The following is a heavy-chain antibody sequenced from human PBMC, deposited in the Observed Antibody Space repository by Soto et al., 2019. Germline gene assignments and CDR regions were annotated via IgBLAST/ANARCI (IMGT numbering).Heavy chain of an antibody. CDR3: DTLTGYSHDY. V-gene: IGHV4-34*01. CDR2: INHSGST. CDR1: GASFSGYY. J-gene: IGHJ4*02. Sequence: SETLSLTCAVYGASFSGYYWTWIRQPPGTGLEWIGEINHSGSTNYNPSLKSRVTISVDTSKNQFSLKTEDTAVYYCTTPYYDTLTGYSHDYWGQGTLVTVSS. D-gene: IGHD3-9*01.